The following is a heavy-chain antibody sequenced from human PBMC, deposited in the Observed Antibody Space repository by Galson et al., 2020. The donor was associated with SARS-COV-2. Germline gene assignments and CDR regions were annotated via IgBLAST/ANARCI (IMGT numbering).Heavy chain of an antibody. CDR2: IWYNGRND. Sequence: GESLKISCAASGFTFSDCAMHWVRQAPGKGLEWVAVIWYNGRNDYYADSVKGRFTISRDNLKNTMYLQMNSLRVEDTAVYYCAREGESGIIAAPMDYWGQGTLVTVSS. V-gene: IGHV3-33*01. D-gene: IGHD2-2*01. CDR3: AREGESGIIAAPMDY. J-gene: IGHJ4*02. CDR1: GFTFSDCA.